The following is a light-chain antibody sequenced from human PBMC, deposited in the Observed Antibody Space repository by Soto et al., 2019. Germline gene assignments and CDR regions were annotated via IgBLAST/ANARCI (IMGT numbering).Light chain of an antibody. Sequence: QSALTQPASVSGSPGQSITISCTGTSSDVGGYNFVSWYQHHPGKAPKLIIHDVSSRPSGVSDRFSASKSGNTASLTISGLQAEDEADYYCSSYATSRTHVAFGGGTKVTVL. V-gene: IGLV2-14*01. CDR1: SSDVGGYNF. CDR3: SSYATSRTHVA. CDR2: DVS. J-gene: IGLJ2*01.